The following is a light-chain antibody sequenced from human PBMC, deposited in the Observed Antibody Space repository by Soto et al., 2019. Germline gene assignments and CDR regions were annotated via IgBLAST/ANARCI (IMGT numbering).Light chain of an antibody. J-gene: IGKJ5*01. Sequence: EILLTQSPGTLSLSPGERATLSCRASESVTSSHLAWYQHKPGQAPRLLIYDASSRATGIPDRFSGSGSGTDFTLTISRLEPEDFAVYYCQHYGSSRNTFGQGTRLEIK. CDR1: ESVTSSH. CDR2: DAS. CDR3: QHYGSSRNT. V-gene: IGKV3-20*01.